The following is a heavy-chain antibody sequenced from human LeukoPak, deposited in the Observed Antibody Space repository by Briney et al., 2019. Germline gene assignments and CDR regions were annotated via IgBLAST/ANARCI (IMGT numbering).Heavy chain of an antibody. V-gene: IGHV4-59*08. Sequence: ETLSLTCTVSGGSISSYYWSWIRQPPGKGLEWIGYIYYSGSTNYNPSLKSRVTISVDTSKNQFSLKLSSVTAADTAVCYCARGYYDFWSGQRWYYFDYWGQGTLVTVSS. CDR1: GGSISSYY. CDR2: IYYSGST. J-gene: IGHJ4*02. D-gene: IGHD3-3*01. CDR3: ARGYYDFWSGQRWYYFDY.